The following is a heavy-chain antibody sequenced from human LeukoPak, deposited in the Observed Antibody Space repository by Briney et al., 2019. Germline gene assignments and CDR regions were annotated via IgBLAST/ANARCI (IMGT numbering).Heavy chain of an antibody. CDR2: ISYDGSNK. V-gene: IGHV3-30-3*01. J-gene: IGHJ4*02. CDR1: GFTFSSYA. Sequence: PGRSLRLSCAASGFTFSSYAMHWVRQAPGKGLEWVAVISYDGSNKYYADSVKGRFTISRDNSKNTPYLQMNSLRAEDTAVYYCARSASGSYYFDYWGQGTLVTVSS. CDR3: ARSASGSYYFDY. D-gene: IGHD1-26*01.